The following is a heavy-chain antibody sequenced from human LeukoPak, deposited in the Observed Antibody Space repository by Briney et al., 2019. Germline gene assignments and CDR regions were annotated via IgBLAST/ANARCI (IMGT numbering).Heavy chain of an antibody. CDR1: GYTFTSYG. D-gene: IGHD2-2*01. CDR3: ARRYCSSTSCLARAYYMDV. Sequence: ASVKVSCKASGYTFTSYGISWVRQAPGQGLEWMGWISAYNGNTNYAQKLQGRVTMTTDTSTSTAYMELRSLRSDDTAVCYCARRYCSSTSCLARAYYMDVWGKGTTVTVSS. CDR2: ISAYNGNT. V-gene: IGHV1-18*01. J-gene: IGHJ6*03.